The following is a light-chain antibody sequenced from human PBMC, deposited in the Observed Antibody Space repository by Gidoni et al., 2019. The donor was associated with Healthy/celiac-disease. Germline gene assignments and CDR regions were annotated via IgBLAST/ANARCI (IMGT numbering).Light chain of an antibody. CDR2: GAS. V-gene: IGKV3-20*01. Sequence: EIVLTQSPGTLSLSPGERATLSCRASQSVGSTYLAWYQQKPGQAPRLLIYGASSRATGIPDRFSGSRSGTDFTLTISRLEPEDFAVYYCQQYGSSPRTFGQGTKLEIK. J-gene: IGKJ2*02. CDR1: QSVGSTY. CDR3: QQYGSSPRT.